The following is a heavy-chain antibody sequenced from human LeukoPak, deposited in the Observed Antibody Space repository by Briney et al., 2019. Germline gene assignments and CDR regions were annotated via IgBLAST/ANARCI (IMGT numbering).Heavy chain of an antibody. CDR3: ATAVGSSHYYFDY. CDR2: INHSGST. J-gene: IGHJ4*02. Sequence: TSETLSLTCAVYGGSFSGYYWSWIRQPPVKGLEWIGEINHSGSTNYNPSLKSRVTISVDTSKNQFSLKLSSVTAADTAVYYCATAVGSSHYYFDYWGQGTLVTVSS. CDR1: GGSFSGYY. D-gene: IGHD6-6*01. V-gene: IGHV4-34*01.